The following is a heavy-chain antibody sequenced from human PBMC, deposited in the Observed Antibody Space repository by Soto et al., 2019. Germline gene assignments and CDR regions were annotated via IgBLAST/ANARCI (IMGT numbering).Heavy chain of an antibody. V-gene: IGHV1-8*01. J-gene: IGHJ4*02. CDR2: MNPCNSNT. CDR1: GYTFTTYD. Sequence: QVQLVQSGAEVKKPGASVKVSCKASGYTFTTYDINWVRQATGQGLEWMGWMNPCNSNTGYAQRFQGRVTLTWDTSISTAYMELSSLTSEDTAIYYCARGGDFDFWGQGTLVSVSS. D-gene: IGHD7-27*01. CDR3: ARGGDFDF.